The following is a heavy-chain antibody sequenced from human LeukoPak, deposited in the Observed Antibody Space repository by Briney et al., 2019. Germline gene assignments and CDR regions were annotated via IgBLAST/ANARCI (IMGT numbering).Heavy chain of an antibody. D-gene: IGHD3-10*01. Sequence: ASVKVSCKASGYTFTGYYMHWVRQAPGQGLEWMGWINPNSGGTNYAQKFQGRVTMTRDTSISTAYMELSRLRSDDTAVYYCARKIYGSGSYYTTDAFDIWGQGTMVTVSS. CDR3: ARKIYGSGSYYTTDAFDI. J-gene: IGHJ3*02. CDR1: GYTFTGYY. V-gene: IGHV1-2*02. CDR2: INPNSGGT.